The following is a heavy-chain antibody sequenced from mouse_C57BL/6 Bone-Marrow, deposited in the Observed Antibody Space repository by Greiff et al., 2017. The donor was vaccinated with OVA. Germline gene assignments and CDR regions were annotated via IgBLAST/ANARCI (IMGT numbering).Heavy chain of an antibody. D-gene: IGHD2-1*01. J-gene: IGHJ1*03. CDR2: ISYDGSN. Sequence: EVQLQQSGPGLVKPSQSLSLTCSVTGYSITSGYYWNWIRQFPGNKLEWMGYISYDGSNNYNPSLKNRISITRDTSKNQFFLKLNSVTTEDTATYYCARALYGNWKYFDVWGTGTTVTVSS. CDR3: ARALYGNWKYFDV. V-gene: IGHV3-6*01. CDR1: GYSITSGYY.